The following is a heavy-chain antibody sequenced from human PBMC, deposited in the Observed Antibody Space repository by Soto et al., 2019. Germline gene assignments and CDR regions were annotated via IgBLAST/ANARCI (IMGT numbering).Heavy chain of an antibody. Sequence: XGSLSLSCAASGFIFTSYAMHGVRQAPGKGLQWVAVISYDGSHKLYADSVKGRFAISRDNSKNTLYLQMNSLRAEDTAVYYCAKDLPGGSYYYYYYGMDVWGQGTTVTVSS. V-gene: IGHV3-30*09. D-gene: IGHD3-16*01. CDR1: GFIFTSYA. CDR3: AKDLPGGSYYYYYYGMDV. J-gene: IGHJ6*02. CDR2: ISYDGSHK.